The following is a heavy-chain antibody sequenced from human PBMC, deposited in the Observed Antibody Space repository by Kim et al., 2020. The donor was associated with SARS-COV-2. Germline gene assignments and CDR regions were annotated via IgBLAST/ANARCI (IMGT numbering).Heavy chain of an antibody. Sequence: GGSLRLSCVASGFTFSSYAMSWVRQAPGKGLEWVSAISGSGGSTYYADSVKGRFTISRDNSKNTLYLQMNSLRAEDTAVYYCANTDSGSYYNRFWGQGTLVTVSS. CDR1: GFTFSSYA. D-gene: IGHD3-10*01. CDR3: ANTDSGSYYNRF. V-gene: IGHV3-23*01. CDR2: ISGSGGST. J-gene: IGHJ4*02.